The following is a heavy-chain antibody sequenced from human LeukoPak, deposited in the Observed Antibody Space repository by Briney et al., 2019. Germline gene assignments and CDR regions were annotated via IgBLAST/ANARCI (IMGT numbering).Heavy chain of an antibody. CDR1: GGFISSSSYY. J-gene: IGHJ3*02. CDR2: IYYSGST. V-gene: IGHV4-39*07. D-gene: IGHD5-24*01. Sequence: PSETLSLTCTVSGGFISSSSYYWGWIRQPPGKGLEWIGSIYYSGSTYYNPSLKSRVTISVDTSKNQFSLKLSSVTAADTAVYYCARNPRWPQPRGAFDIWGQGTMVTVSS. CDR3: ARNPRWPQPRGAFDI.